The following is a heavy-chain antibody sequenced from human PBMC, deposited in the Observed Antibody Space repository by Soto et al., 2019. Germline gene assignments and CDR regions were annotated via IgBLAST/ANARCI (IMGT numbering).Heavy chain of an antibody. Sequence: ASVKVSCKASGYTFTSYGISWVRQAPGQGLEWMGWISAYNGNTNYAQKLQGRVTMTTDTSTSTAYMELRSLRSDDTAVYYCARDPGTEGPMVRGVISDYWGQGTLVTVSS. V-gene: IGHV1-18*01. CDR3: ARDPGTEGPMVRGVISDY. J-gene: IGHJ4*02. CDR2: ISAYNGNT. CDR1: GYTFTSYG. D-gene: IGHD3-10*01.